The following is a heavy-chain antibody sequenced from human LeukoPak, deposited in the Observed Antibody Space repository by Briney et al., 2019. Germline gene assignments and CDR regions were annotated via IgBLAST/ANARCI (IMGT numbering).Heavy chain of an antibody. Sequence: ASVKVSCKASGYAFTGYYIHWVRQAPGQGLEWVGWINPKSGGTKYAQNFQGRVTMTRDTSISTAYMELNRLRSDDTAVYYCARIDVEMTTLIDYWGQGTLVTVSS. CDR3: ARIDVEMTTLIDY. CDR2: INPKSGGT. J-gene: IGHJ4*02. CDR1: GYAFTGYY. V-gene: IGHV1-2*02. D-gene: IGHD5-24*01.